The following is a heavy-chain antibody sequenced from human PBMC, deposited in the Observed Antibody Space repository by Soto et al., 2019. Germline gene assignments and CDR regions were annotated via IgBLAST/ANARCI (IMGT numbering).Heavy chain of an antibody. Sequence: GGSLRLSCAVSGFTFSSYAMTWVRQAPGKGLEWVSVISGSGTNTYYAGYVKGRVTISRDNSNNTLWLQMDRLRAEDTAIYYCAKGGTNDYSPLDFCGQGT. CDR3: AKGGTNDYSPLDF. D-gene: IGHD2-8*01. V-gene: IGHV3-23*01. J-gene: IGHJ4*02. CDR1: GFTFSSYA. CDR2: ISGSGTNT.